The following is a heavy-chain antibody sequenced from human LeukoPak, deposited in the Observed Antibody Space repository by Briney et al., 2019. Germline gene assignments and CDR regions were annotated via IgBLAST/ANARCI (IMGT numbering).Heavy chain of an antibody. J-gene: IGHJ6*04. V-gene: IGHV3-48*04. Sequence: GGPLGPSGQAPGFSSRGFGLNGFGRAPGRGLEWVSFISGSSSTIYYADSVKGRFTISRDNAKNSLYLQMNSLRAEDTAVYYCAREMTIFVWGKGTTVTVSS. CDR2: ISGSSSTI. CDR1: GFSSRGFG. CDR3: AREMTIFV. D-gene: IGHD3-3*01.